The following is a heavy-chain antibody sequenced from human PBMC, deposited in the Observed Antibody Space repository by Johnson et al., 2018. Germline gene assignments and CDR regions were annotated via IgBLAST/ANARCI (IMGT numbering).Heavy chain of an antibody. Sequence: EVQLVESGGGLVQPGGSLRLSCAASGFTFSSYDMHWVRQATGKGLEWVSAIGTAGATYYPGSVKGRFPIPRENAKNSLYLQMNSLRAGDTAVYYCARAGGGYCSSTSCYAEALEIWGQGTMVTVSS. CDR2: IGTAGAT. CDR3: ARAGGGYCSSTSCYAEALEI. CDR1: GFTFSSYD. J-gene: IGHJ3*02. D-gene: IGHD2-2*01. V-gene: IGHV3-13*01.